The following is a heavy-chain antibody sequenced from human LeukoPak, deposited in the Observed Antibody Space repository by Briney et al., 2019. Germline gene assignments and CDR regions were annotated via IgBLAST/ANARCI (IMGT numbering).Heavy chain of an antibody. D-gene: IGHD2-2*01. J-gene: IGHJ6*03. CDR3: ARGGSVVPAAIDYYCYYYMDV. V-gene: IGHV3-20*04. CDR2: INWNGDIT. Sequence: GGSVSLPCAASGFTFDDYGMSWVRQAPGKGLEWVSGINWNGDITGYADSVRGRFTISRDNDKNSLYVQMNSLRVEDTGLYYYARGGSVVPAAIDYYCYYYMDVWGKGTTVTVSS. CDR1: GFTFDDYG.